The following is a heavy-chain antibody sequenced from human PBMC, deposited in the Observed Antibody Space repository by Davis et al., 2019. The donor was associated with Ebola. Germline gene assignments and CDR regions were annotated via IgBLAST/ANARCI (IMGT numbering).Heavy chain of an antibody. CDR2: MRWHGNGV. V-gene: IGHV3-9*01. J-gene: IGHJ6*04. CDR3: AKGTMIFDYSMDV. D-gene: IGHD3/OR15-3a*01. Sequence: SLKISCAVSGFRVHESSMHWVRQAPGKGLEWVAGMRWHGNGVAYADSVKGRFIISRDSATNSLYLQMNSLRHEDTALYYCAKGTMIFDYSMDVWGKGTTVTVSS. CDR1: GFRVHESS.